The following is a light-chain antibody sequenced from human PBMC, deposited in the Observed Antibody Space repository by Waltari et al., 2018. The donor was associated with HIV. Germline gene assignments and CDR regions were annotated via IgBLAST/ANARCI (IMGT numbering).Light chain of an antibody. V-gene: IGKV3-11*01. CDR3: QQRSYWPPYT. Sequence: EIVLTQSPATLSLSPGERATLSCRASQRVSSYLAWYQQKPGQAPRLLIYDASNRATRIPARFSASRSETDFTLSSSSLEPEDCAVYYCQQRSYWPPYTFGQVTRLEIK. J-gene: IGKJ2*01. CDR1: QRVSSY. CDR2: DAS.